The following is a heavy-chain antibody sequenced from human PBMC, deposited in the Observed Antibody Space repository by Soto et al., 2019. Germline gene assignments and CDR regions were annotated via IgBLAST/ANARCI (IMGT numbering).Heavy chain of an antibody. J-gene: IGHJ5*02. Sequence: QVQLVQSGAEVKKPGASVKVSCKSSGYTFTSYGISWVRQAPGQGLEWMGWISAYNGNTNYAQKLQGRVTMTTATSTSTAYMELRSLRSDDTAVYSCARVVHYSNSRHTGWFDPWGQGTLVTVSS. CDR3: ARVVHYSNSRHTGWFDP. CDR2: ISAYNGNT. D-gene: IGHD4-4*01. V-gene: IGHV1-18*04. CDR1: GYTFTSYG.